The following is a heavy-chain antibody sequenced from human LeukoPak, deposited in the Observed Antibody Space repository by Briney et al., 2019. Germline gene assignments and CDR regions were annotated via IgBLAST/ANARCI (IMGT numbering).Heavy chain of an antibody. CDR2: ISYDGSNK. V-gene: IGHV3-30-3*02. CDR3: AKKMVSGGTNWFDP. J-gene: IGHJ5*02. Sequence: GGSLRLSCAASGFTFSSYAMPWVRQAPGKGLEWVAVISYDGSNKYYADSVKGRFTISRDNSKNTLYLQMNSLRAEDTAVYYCAKKMVSGGTNWFDPWGQGTLVTVSS. D-gene: IGHD6-13*01. CDR1: GFTFSSYA.